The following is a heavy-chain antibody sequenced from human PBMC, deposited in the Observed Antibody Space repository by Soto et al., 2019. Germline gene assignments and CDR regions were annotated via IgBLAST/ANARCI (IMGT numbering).Heavy chain of an antibody. D-gene: IGHD6-19*01. CDR3: AARGIAVAGIDY. CDR1: GFTFSSYS. V-gene: IGHV3-21*01. Sequence: RLSCAASGFTFSSYSMNWVRQAPGKGLEWVSSISSSSSYIYYADSVKGRFTISRDNAKNSLYLQMNSLRAEDTAVYYCAARGIAVAGIDYWGQGTLVTVSS. J-gene: IGHJ4*02. CDR2: ISSSSSYI.